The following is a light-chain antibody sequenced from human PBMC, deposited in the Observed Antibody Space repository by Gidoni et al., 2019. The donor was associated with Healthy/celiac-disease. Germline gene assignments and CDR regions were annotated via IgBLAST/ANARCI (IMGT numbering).Light chain of an antibody. CDR1: QSISSW. Sequence: DIQMTQSPSTLSASVGYRVTITCRASQSISSWLAWYQQKPGKAPKLLIYDASSLESGVPARFSGSGSGTEFTRTSSSLQPEDFANYYCQQYNSYSITFGQGTRLEIK. J-gene: IGKJ5*01. V-gene: IGKV1-5*01. CDR3: QQYNSYSIT. CDR2: DAS.